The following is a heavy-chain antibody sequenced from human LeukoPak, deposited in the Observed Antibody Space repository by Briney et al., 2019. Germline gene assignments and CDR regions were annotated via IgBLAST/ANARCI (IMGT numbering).Heavy chain of an antibody. D-gene: IGHD2-15*01. J-gene: IGHJ5*02. CDR3: ARGLRYRSWFDP. CDR1: GGSFSGYY. Sequence: SETLSLTCAVYGGSFSGYYWSWTRQPPGKGLEWIGEINHSGSTNYNPSLKSRVTISVDTSKNQFSLKLSSVTAADTAVYYCARGLRYRSWFDPWGQGTLVTVSS. CDR2: INHSGST. V-gene: IGHV4-34*01.